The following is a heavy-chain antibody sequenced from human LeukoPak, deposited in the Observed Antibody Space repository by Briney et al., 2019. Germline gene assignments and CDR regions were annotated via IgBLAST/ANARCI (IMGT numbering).Heavy chain of an antibody. J-gene: IGHJ3*02. V-gene: IGHV3-49*03. D-gene: IGHD3-3*01. CDR2: IRSKAYGGTT. Sequence: GGSLRLSCTASGFTFGDYAMSWFRQAPGKGLEWVGFIRSKAYGGTTEYAASVKGRFTISRDDSKSIAYLQMNSLKTEDTAVYYCTRHYDFWSGYRGGAFDIWGQGTMVTVSS. CDR3: TRHYDFWSGYRGGAFDI. CDR1: GFTFGDYA.